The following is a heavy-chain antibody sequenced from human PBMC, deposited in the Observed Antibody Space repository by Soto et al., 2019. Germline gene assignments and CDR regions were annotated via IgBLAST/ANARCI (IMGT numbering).Heavy chain of an antibody. D-gene: IGHD6-6*01. CDR3: AKDFFYSSSTKNWFDP. V-gene: IGHV3-30*18. J-gene: IGHJ5*02. CDR2: ISYDGSNK. CDR1: GFTFSSYG. Sequence: QVQLVESGGGVVQPGRSLRLSCAASGFTFSSYGMHWVRQAPGKGLEWVAVISYDGSNKYYADSVKGRFTISRDNSKNTLYLQMNSLRAGDTAVYYCAKDFFYSSSTKNWFDPWGQGTLVTVSS.